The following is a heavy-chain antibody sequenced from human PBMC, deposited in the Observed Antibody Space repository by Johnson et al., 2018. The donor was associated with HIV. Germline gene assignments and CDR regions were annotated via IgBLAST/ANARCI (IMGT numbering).Heavy chain of an antibody. CDR1: GFTVSSTY. J-gene: IGHJ3*02. V-gene: IGHV3-66*03. CDR3: ASCESDSSGRGAFDI. Sequence: VQLVESGGDLIQPGGSLRLSCAASGFTVSSTYMSWVRQAPGKGLEWLSVLYSDGRTYYADSVKGRFTISRDNSKNTLYLQMNSLRAEDTAVYYCASCESDSSGRGAFDIWGQGTMVTVSS. CDR2: LYSDGRT. D-gene: IGHD3-22*01.